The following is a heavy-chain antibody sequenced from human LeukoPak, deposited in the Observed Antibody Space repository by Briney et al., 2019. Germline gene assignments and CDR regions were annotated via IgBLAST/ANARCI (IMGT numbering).Heavy chain of an antibody. Sequence: ASVKVSCKASGYTFTSYGISWVRQAPGQGLEWMGWISAYNGNTNYAQKLQGRVTMTTDTSTSTAYMELRSLRSDDTAVYYCAREPLYSSGWFNNYYYYGMDVWGQGTTVTVSS. CDR1: GYTFTSYG. J-gene: IGHJ6*02. D-gene: IGHD6-19*01. CDR2: ISAYNGNT. V-gene: IGHV1-18*01. CDR3: AREPLYSSGWFNNYYYYGMDV.